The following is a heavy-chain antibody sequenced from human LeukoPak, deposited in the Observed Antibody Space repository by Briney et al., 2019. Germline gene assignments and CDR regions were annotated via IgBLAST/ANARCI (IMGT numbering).Heavy chain of an antibody. CDR2: IKQDGSEK. D-gene: IGHD5-12*01. CDR1: GFTFSSYA. Sequence: GGSLRLSCAASGFTFSSYAMSWVRQAPGKGLEWVANIKQDGSEKYYVDSVKGRFTISRDNAKNSLYLQMNSLRAEDTAVYYCARDFRGATAYWGQGTLVTVSS. J-gene: IGHJ4*02. V-gene: IGHV3-7*01. CDR3: ARDFRGATAY.